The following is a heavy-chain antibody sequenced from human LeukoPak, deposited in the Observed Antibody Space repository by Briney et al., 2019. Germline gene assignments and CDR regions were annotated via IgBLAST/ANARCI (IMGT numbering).Heavy chain of an antibody. CDR2: IKQDGSEK. CDR3: ARGLNY. V-gene: IGHV3-7*01. J-gene: IGHJ4*02. CDR1: GFTFSSYA. Sequence: GGPLRLSCAASGFTFSSYAMSWVRQAPGKGLEWVANIKQDGSEKYYVDSVKGRFTISRDNARNSLYLQMNSLRAEDTAVYYCARGLNYWGQGTLVTVSS.